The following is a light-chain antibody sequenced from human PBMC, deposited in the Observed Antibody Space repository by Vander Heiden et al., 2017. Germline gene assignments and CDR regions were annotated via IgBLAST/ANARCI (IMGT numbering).Light chain of an antibody. CDR1: SSAVGGYNY. J-gene: IGLJ2*01. CDR2: DVS. CDR3: CSYAGSSV. V-gene: IGLV2-11*01. Sequence: QSALTQPRSVSGSPGQSVTISCTGTSSAVGGYNYVSGYQQHPGKAPKLMIYDVSKRPSGVPDRFSGSKSGNTASLTISGLQAEDEADYYCCSYAGSSVFGGGTKLTVL.